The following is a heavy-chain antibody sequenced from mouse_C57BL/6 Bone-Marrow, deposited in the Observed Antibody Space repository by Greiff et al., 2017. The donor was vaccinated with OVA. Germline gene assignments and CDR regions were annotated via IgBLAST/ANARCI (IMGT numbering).Heavy chain of an antibody. CDR3: ARDSSGYFAWFAY. V-gene: IGHV14-2*01. CDR2: IDPEDGET. Sequence: VQLQQSGVELVKPGASVKLSCTASGFNIKDYYMHWVKQRTEQGLEWIGRIDPEDGETKYAPQFQGKATITADTSSNTAYLQLSSLTSEDTAVYYCARDSSGYFAWFAYWGQGTLVTVSA. CDR1: GFNIKDYY. J-gene: IGHJ3*01. D-gene: IGHD3-2*02.